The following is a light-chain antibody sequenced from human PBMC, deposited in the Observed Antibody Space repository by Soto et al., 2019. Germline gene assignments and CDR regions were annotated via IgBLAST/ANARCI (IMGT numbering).Light chain of an antibody. CDR3: AAWDDSLNGYV. CDR1: SSNIRSNA. CDR2: SNN. Sequence: QSVLTQPPSASGTPGQRLTIPCSGSSSNIRSNAVNWYQQLPGTAPTLLIYSNNQRPSGVPDRFSGCKSGTSASLAISGLQSEDEADYYCAAWDDSLNGYVFATGTKVTVL. J-gene: IGLJ1*01. V-gene: IGLV1-44*01.